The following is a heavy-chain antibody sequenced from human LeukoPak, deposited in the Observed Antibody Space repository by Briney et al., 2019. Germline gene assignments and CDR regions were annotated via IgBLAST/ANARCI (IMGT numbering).Heavy chain of an antibody. CDR2: INPKSGAT. J-gene: IGHJ4*02. CDR1: GYTFTDYY. V-gene: IGHV1-2*02. CDR3: TIDEWELPGY. Sequence: ASVKVSCKTSGYTFTDYYIHWVRQAPGQGLEWMGWINPKSGATDFAQKFQGRITLTRDTSITTAHMEMNRLTSDDTAVYFCTIDEWELPGYWGQGTRVTV. D-gene: IGHD1-26*01.